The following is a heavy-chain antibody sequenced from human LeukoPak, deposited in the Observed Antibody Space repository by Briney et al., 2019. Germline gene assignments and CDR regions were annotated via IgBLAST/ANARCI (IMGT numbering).Heavy chain of an antibody. V-gene: IGHV1-69*06. Sequence: SVKVSCKASGGTFSNYAISWVRQAPGQGLEWMGGIIPIFGTANYAQKFQGRVTITADKSTSTAYMELSSLRSEDTAVYYCAREDSGRGAFDIWGQGTMVTVSS. CDR1: GGTFSNYA. CDR2: IIPIFGTA. D-gene: IGHD3-10*01. CDR3: AREDSGRGAFDI. J-gene: IGHJ3*02.